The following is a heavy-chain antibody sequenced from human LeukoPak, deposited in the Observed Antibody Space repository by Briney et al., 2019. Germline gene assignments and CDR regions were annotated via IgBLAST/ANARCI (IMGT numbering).Heavy chain of an antibody. CDR2: INWNGGNT. CDR1: GFTFDDHG. Sequence: PGGSLRLSCAASGFTFDDHGMSWVRQAPGKGPEWVSGINWNGGNTGYADSVKGRFTISRDNAKNSLYLQMNSLRAEDTALYYCARAYSGYENYYYYYYMDVWGKGTTVTVSS. CDR3: ARAYSGYENYYYYYYMDV. J-gene: IGHJ6*03. V-gene: IGHV3-20*04. D-gene: IGHD5-12*01.